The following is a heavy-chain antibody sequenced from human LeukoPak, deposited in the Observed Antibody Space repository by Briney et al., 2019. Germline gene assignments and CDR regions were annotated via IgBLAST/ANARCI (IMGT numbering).Heavy chain of an antibody. CDR2: INHSGST. V-gene: IGHV4-34*01. D-gene: IGHD2-2*01. Sequence: SETLSLTCAVYGGSFSGYYWSWIRQPPGKGLEWIGEINHSGSTNYNPSLKSRVTISVDTSKNQFSLKLSSVTAADTAVYYCAGLPAAENYFDYWGQGTLVTVSS. CDR1: GGSFSGYY. CDR3: AGLPAAENYFDY. J-gene: IGHJ4*02.